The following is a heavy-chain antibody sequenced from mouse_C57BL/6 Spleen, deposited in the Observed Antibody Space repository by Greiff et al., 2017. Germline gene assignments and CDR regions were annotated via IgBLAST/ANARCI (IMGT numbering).Heavy chain of an antibody. CDR3: ARSPGSSHYYAMDY. CDR2: IYPRSGNT. D-gene: IGHD1-1*01. Sequence: VQLQQSGAELARPGASVKLSCKASGYTFTSYGISWVKQRTGQGLEWIGEIYPRSGNTYYNEKFKGKATLTADKSSSTAYMELRSLTSEDSAVYFCARSPGSSHYYAMDYWGQGTSVTVSS. V-gene: IGHV1-81*01. CDR1: GYTFTSYG. J-gene: IGHJ4*01.